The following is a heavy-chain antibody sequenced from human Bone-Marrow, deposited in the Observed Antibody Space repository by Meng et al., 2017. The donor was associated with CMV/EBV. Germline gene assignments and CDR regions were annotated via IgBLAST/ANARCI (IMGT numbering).Heavy chain of an antibody. CDR3: AKSMAERGDY. Sequence: GESLKISCAASGFTFNSYTLHWVRQAPGKGLAWVAVISYDGSNKYYADSVKGRFTISRDNSKNTLYLQMNSLRAEDTAVYYCAKSMAERGDYWGQGTLVTVSS. D-gene: IGHD2/OR15-2a*01. CDR2: ISYDGSNK. J-gene: IGHJ4*02. V-gene: IGHV3-30-3*01. CDR1: GFTFNSYT.